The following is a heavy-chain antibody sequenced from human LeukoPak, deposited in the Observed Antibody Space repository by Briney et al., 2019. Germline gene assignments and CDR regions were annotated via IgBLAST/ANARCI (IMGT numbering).Heavy chain of an antibody. V-gene: IGHV3-23*01. J-gene: IGHJ4*02. D-gene: IGHD6-19*01. CDR2: INTSGGNT. CDR3: AKGSGWYV. Sequence: PGGSLRLSCAASGFTFSSYAMTWVRQAPGKGLEWVSVINTSGGNTDYADPVKGRFTIPRDNSKNTLYLQMNSLRAEDTAVYYCAKGSGWYVWGQGTLVTVSS. CDR1: GFTFSSYA.